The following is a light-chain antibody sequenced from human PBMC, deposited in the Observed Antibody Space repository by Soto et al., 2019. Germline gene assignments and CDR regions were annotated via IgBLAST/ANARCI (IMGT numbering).Light chain of an antibody. V-gene: IGKV3-20*01. CDR2: GAS. CDR3: QQYGGSPLWT. J-gene: IGKJ1*01. CDR1: QSISSW. Sequence: GARVTITCRASQSISSWLAWYQQKPGKAPKLLIYGASSRATGIPDRFSGSGSGTDFTLTISRLEPEDFAVYYCQQYGGSPLWTFGQGTKVDIK.